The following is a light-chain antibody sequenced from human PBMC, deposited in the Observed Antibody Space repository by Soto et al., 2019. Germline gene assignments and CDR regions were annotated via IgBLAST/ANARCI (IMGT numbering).Light chain of an antibody. CDR1: QGISSY. J-gene: IGKJ5*01. V-gene: IGKV1-9*01. CDR2: AAS. Sequence: DIQLTQSPSFLSASVGDRVTITCRASQGISSYLAWYQQKPGKAPKLLIYAASTLQSGAPSRFSVSGSGTEFTLTISSLPPEDFATYYCQQLNSYPLPFGQGTRLEMK. CDR3: QQLNSYPLP.